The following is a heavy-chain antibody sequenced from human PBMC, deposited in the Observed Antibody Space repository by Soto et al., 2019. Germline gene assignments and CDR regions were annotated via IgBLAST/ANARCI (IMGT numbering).Heavy chain of an antibody. V-gene: IGHV3-33*08. D-gene: IGHD2-2*01. J-gene: IGHJ4*02. CDR3: ARDECWGSNTSCQEFDY. CDR2: IRNNSSNK. Sequence: GGSLRLSCAASGFTFSSYSMNWVRQAPGKGLEWVSVIRNNSSNKYYADTVKGRFTISRDNSKNTLYLQMNSLRAEDTAVYYCARDECWGSNTSCQEFDYWGQGTLVTVSS. CDR1: GFTFSSYS.